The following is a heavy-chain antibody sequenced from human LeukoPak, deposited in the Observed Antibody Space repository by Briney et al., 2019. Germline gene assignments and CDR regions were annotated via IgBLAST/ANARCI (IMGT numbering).Heavy chain of an antibody. D-gene: IGHD6-19*01. CDR1: GGSISSYY. CDR3: GAESERWLVRS. Sequence: PSETLSLTCTVSGGSISSYYWSWIRQPPGKGLEWIGYIYNGGSTNYNPSLRSRVTISIDTSKNQFSLKLSSVTAADTAVYYCGAESERWLVRSWGQGTLVTVSS. V-gene: IGHV4-59*01. CDR2: IYNGGST. J-gene: IGHJ4*02.